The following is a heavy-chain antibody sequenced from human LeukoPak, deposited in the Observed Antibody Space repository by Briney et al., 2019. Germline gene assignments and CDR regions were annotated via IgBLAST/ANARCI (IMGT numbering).Heavy chain of an antibody. D-gene: IGHD3-10*01. Sequence: SETLSLTCTVSGGSISSSSYYWGWIRQPPGKGLEWIGSIYYSGSTYYNPSLKSRVTISVDRSKNQFSLKLSSVTAADTAVYYCARAYSGTNWFDPWGQGTLVTVSS. CDR1: GGSISSSSYY. J-gene: IGHJ5*02. V-gene: IGHV4-39*07. CDR3: ARAYSGTNWFDP. CDR2: IYYSGST.